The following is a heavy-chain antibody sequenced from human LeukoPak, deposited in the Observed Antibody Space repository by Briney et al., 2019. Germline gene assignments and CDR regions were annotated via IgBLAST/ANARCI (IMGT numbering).Heavy chain of an antibody. V-gene: IGHV1-18*01. CDR1: GYTFTSYG. CDR2: ISAYNGNT. Sequence: GASVKVSCKASGYTFTSYGISWVRQAPGQGLEWMGWISAYNGNTNYAQKLQGSVTMTTDTSTSTAYMELRSLRSDDTAVYYCARVPPVGQQLVTDYWGQGTLVTVSS. CDR3: ARVPPVGQQLVTDY. J-gene: IGHJ4*02. D-gene: IGHD6-13*01.